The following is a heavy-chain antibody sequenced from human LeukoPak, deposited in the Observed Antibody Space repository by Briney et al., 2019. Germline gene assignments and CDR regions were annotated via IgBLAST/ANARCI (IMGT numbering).Heavy chain of an antibody. CDR1: GYTFTSYY. CDR2: INPSGGST. V-gene: IGHV1-46*01. CDR3: ARAIGQNSEGPNWFDP. D-gene: IGHD3-10*01. Sequence: ASVKVSCKASGYTFTSYYMHWVRQAPGQGLEWMGIINPSGGSTSYAQKFQGRVTMTRDTSTSTVYMGLSSLRSEDTAVCYCARAIGQNSEGPNWFDPWGQGTLVTVSS. J-gene: IGHJ5*02.